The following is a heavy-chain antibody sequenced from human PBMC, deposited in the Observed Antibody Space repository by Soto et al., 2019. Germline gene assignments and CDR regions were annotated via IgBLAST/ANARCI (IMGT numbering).Heavy chain of an antibody. Sequence: QVQLVESGGGVVQPGRSLRLSCAASGFTFSSYAMYWVRQAPGKGLEWVAVISYDGSNKYYADSVKGRFTISRDNSKNTLYLQMNSLRAEDTAVYYCAKGPIDSSGYDLYWYFGLWGRGALVTVSS. CDR2: ISYDGSNK. D-gene: IGHD3-22*01. CDR1: GFTFSSYA. J-gene: IGHJ2*01. V-gene: IGHV3-30-3*01. CDR3: AKGPIDSSGYDLYWYFGL.